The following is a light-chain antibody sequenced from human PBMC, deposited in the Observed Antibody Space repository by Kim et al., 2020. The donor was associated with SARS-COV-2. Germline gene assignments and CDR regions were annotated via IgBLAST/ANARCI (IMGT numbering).Light chain of an antibody. CDR2: KDS. CDR3: QAADSSGTLGV. Sequence: SYELTQPPSVSVSPGQTARITCSGDALPKQYAYXYQQKPGQAPVLVIFKDSERPSGIPERFSGSCSGTTVTLTISGVQEEDEADYYCQAADSSGTLGVFG. V-gene: IGLV3-25*03. J-gene: IGLJ1*01. CDR1: ALPKQY.